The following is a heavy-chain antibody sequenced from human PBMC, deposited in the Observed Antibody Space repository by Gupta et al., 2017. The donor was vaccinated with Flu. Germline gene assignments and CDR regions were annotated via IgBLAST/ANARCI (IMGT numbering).Heavy chain of an antibody. J-gene: IGHJ3*01. CDR2: ITNSGSIA. V-gene: IGHV3-48*02. Sequence: EVQLVESGGGFVQRGGSLRLSCVVSGFTFRNYPMVLVRQAPGKGLEWFSSITNSGSIAQYAASVRGRFTISRENDENSLYLQMHDLRDADTALYYWVRVKGPDVFDVWGQGTMVTVSS. CDR3: VRVKGPDVFDV. CDR1: GFTFRNYP.